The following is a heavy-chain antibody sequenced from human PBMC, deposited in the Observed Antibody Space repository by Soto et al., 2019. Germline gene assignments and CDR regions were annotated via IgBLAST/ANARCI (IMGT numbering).Heavy chain of an antibody. J-gene: IGHJ5*02. V-gene: IGHV4-4*07. CDR1: GASVRSYH. CDR2: VQMSGTT. CDR3: AKDRSTMRWFDP. Sequence: PSETLSLTCAVSGASVRSYHWSWIRQAAGKGLEWIGRVQMSGTTNYNPSLKTRVTMSLDTSKNEVSLRMTSVTAADTAVYFCAKDRSTMRWFDPWGQGIMVTVYS. D-gene: IGHD1-1*01.